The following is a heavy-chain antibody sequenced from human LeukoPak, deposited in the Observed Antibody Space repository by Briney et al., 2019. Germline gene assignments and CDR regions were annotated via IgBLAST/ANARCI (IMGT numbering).Heavy chain of an antibody. D-gene: IGHD2-15*01. CDR3: AREGCSGGSCFDS. CDR1: GGSFSGYY. V-gene: IGHV4-34*01. CDR2: INHGGNT. Sequence: SETLSLTCAVYGGSFSGYYWSWIRQPPGKGLEWIGEINHGGNTNYNPSLKSRVTISVDTSKNQFSLKLSSVTAADTAVYYCAREGCSGGSCFDSWGQGTLVTVSS. J-gene: IGHJ4*02.